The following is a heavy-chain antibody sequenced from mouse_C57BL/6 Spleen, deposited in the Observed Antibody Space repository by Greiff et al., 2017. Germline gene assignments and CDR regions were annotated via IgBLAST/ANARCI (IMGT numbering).Heavy chain of an antibody. CDR3: ARARDYYGSRYFDV. V-gene: IGHV7-1*01. CDR1: GFTFSDFY. J-gene: IGHJ1*03. CDR2: SRNKANDYTT. Sequence: EVQGVESGGGLVQSGRSLRLSCATSGFTFSDFYMEWVRQAPGKGLEWIAASRNKANDYTTEYSASVKGRFIVSRDTSQSILYLQMNALRAEDTAIYYCARARDYYGSRYFDVWGTGTTVTVSS. D-gene: IGHD1-1*01.